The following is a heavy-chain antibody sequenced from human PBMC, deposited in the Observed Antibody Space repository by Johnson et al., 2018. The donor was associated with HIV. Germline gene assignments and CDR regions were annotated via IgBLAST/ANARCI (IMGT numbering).Heavy chain of an antibody. CDR2: IYSGGNT. CDR1: GFTFSSYP. J-gene: IGHJ3*01. Sequence: QVQLVESGGGVVQPGGSLRLSCAASGFTFSSYPMHWVRQAPGKGLEWVSGIYSGGNTYYADSVKGRFTISRDNSKNTLYLQMNSLRVEDTALYFCARDTYYYDTSGYLVRPRAFDVWGKGTMVTVSS. D-gene: IGHD3-22*01. CDR3: ARDTYYYDTSGYLVRPRAFDV. V-gene: IGHV3-NL1*01.